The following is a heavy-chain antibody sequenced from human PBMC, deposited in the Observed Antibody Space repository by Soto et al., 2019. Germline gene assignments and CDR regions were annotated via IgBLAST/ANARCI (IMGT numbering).Heavy chain of an antibody. CDR3: ARGVVAATRALDY. V-gene: IGHV4-31*03. D-gene: IGHD2-15*01. CDR2: IYYSGST. J-gene: IGHJ4*02. Sequence: SETLSLTRTVSGGSISSGGSYCTWIRQHPGKGLEWIGYIYYSGSTYYNPSLKSRVTISVDTSRNQFSLKLSSVTAADTAVYYCARGVVAATRALDYWGQGTLVTVSS. CDR1: GGSISSGGSY.